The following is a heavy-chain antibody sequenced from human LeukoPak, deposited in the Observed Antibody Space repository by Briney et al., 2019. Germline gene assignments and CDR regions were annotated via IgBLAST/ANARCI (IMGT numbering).Heavy chain of an antibody. CDR2: ITTRSSYM. J-gene: IGHJ6*02. CDR3: AKDRLTYYYYGMDV. V-gene: IGHV3-21*01. Sequence: PGGSLRLSCAASGFTVSSNYMSWIRQAPGKGLEWVACITTRSSYMYYADSVKGRFTISRDNAKNSLYLQMNSLRAEDTAVYYCAKDRLTYYYYGMDVWGQGTTVTVFS. D-gene: IGHD2-15*01. CDR1: GFTVSSNY.